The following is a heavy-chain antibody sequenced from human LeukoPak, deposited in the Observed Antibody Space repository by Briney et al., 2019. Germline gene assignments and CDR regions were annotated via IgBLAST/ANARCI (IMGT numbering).Heavy chain of an antibody. Sequence: SQSLSLTCTVYGGSVNRGTYYWGWIRQHRGKGLECIGYNYYTGSTYYNPSLKSRVTMSVDASKNQFSLKLSSVTAADTAVYYCARLEQTTWFDPWGQGTLVTVSS. D-gene: IGHD1/OR15-1a*01. J-gene: IGHJ5*02. CDR1: GGSVNRGTYY. CDR2: NYYTGST. CDR3: ARLEQTTWFDP. V-gene: IGHV4-31*03.